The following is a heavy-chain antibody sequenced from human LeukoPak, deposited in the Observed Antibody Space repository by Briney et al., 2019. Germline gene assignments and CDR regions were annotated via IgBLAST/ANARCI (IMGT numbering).Heavy chain of an antibody. CDR1: GFTFSSYW. J-gene: IGHJ6*02. CDR3: ARDRYYDFWSGYSTFYYYYYGMDV. V-gene: IGHV3-74*01. CDR2: INSDGSST. Sequence: GGSLRLSCAASGFTFSSYWMHWARQAPGKGLVWVSRINSDGSSTSYADSVKGRFTISRDNAKNTLYLQMNSLRAEDTAVYYCARDRYYDFWSGYSTFYYYYYGMDVWGQGTTVTVSS. D-gene: IGHD3-3*01.